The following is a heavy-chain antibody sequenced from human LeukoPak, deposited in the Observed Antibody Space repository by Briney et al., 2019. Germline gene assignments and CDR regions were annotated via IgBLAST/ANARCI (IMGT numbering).Heavy chain of an antibody. CDR3: ARATSGYSSGWYNWFDP. J-gene: IGHJ5*02. V-gene: IGHV4-34*01. D-gene: IGHD6-19*01. CDR1: GGSFSGYY. CDR2: INHSGST. Sequence: PSETLSLTCAVYGGSFSGYYWSWTRQPPGKGLEWIGEINHSGSTNYNPSLKSRVTISVDTSKNQFSLKLSSVTAADTAVYYCARATSGYSSGWYNWFDPWGQGTLVTVSS.